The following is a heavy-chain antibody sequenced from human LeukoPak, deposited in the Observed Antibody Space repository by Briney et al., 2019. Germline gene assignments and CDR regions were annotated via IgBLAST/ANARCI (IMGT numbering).Heavy chain of an antibody. CDR2: IYYGGSI. D-gene: IGHD5-18*01. CDR1: GSSISSSYW. CDR3: AGHTAMAPFDY. J-gene: IGHJ4*02. Sequence: PSETLSLTCAVSGSSISSSYWWGWIRQPPGKGLEWIGKIYYGGSINYNPSLESRVTMSVDMSRNQFSLKLTSVTAVDTAVYYCAGHTAMAPFDYWGQGTLVTVSS. V-gene: IGHV4-28*05.